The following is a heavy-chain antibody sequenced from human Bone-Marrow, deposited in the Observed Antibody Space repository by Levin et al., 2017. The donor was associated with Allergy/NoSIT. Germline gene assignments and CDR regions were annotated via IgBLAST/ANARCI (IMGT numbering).Heavy chain of an antibody. CDR3: ARGPPRSAYVFYYYYYMDG. J-gene: IGHJ6*03. V-gene: IGHV4-39*01. CDR1: GGSIRSSGYY. Sequence: SETLSLTCTVSGGSIRSSGYYWGWIRQPPGKGLEWIGSAFYSGSTYYNPSFKSRVTISVDTSKNQFSLRLSSVTAADTAGYFCARGPPRSAYVFYYYYYMDGWGKGTTVTVSS. CDR2: AFYSGST. D-gene: IGHD5-12*01.